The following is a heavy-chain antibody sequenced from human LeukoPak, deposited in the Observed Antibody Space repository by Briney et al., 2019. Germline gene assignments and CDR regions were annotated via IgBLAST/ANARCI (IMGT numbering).Heavy chain of an antibody. D-gene: IGHD3-22*01. Sequence: GGSLRLSCAASGFTFSSYWMSWVCQAPGKGLEWVANIKQDGSEKYYVDSVKGRFTISRDNAKNSLYLQMNSLRAEDTAVYYCARSLPIVVVVEYFDYWGQGTLVTVSS. V-gene: IGHV3-7*01. CDR2: IKQDGSEK. CDR1: GFTFSSYW. CDR3: ARSLPIVVVVEYFDY. J-gene: IGHJ4*02.